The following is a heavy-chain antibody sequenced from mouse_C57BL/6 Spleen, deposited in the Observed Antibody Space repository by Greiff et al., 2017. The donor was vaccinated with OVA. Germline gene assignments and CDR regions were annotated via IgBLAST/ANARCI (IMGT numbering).Heavy chain of an antibody. CDR3: TRAYYAYLFDY. CDR2: ISSGGDYI. V-gene: IGHV5-9-1*02. J-gene: IGHJ2*01. Sequence: EVKLVESGEGLVKPGGSLKLSCAASGFTFSSYAMSWVRQTPEKRLEWVAYISSGGDYIYHADTVKGRFTISRDNARNTLYLQMSSLKSEDTAMYYCTRAYYAYLFDYWGQGTTLTVSS. CDR1: GFTFSSYA. D-gene: IGHD2-10*01.